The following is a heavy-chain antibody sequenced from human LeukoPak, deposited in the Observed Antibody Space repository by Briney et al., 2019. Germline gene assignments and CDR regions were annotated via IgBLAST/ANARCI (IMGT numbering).Heavy chain of an antibody. CDR2: IRYDGSNK. J-gene: IGHJ4*02. Sequence: GGSLRLSCAASGFTFSSYGMHWVRQAPGKGLGWVAFIRYDGSNKYYADSVKGRFTISRDNSKNTLYLQINSLRAEDTAVYFCAKDRLGGPYFFHYWGQGTLVTVSS. V-gene: IGHV3-30*02. D-gene: IGHD3-16*01. CDR1: GFTFSSYG. CDR3: AKDRLGGPYFFHY.